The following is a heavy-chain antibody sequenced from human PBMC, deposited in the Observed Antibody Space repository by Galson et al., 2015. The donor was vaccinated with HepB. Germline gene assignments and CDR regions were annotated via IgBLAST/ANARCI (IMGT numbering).Heavy chain of an antibody. Sequence: SVKVSCKASGGTFSSYAISWVRQAPGQGLEWMGGIIPILGIANYAQKFQGRVTITADKSTSTAYMELSSLRSEDTAVYYCARDVGYCSGGSCYSPAANYMDVWGKGTTVTVSS. CDR2: IIPILGIA. CDR3: ARDVGYCSGGSCYSPAANYMDV. D-gene: IGHD2-15*01. V-gene: IGHV1-69*10. J-gene: IGHJ6*03. CDR1: GGTFSSYA.